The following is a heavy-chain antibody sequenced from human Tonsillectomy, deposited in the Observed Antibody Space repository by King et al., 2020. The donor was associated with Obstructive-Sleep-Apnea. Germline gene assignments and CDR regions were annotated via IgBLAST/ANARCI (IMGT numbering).Heavy chain of an antibody. CDR3: AKVFSSGWTGFDFDY. D-gene: IGHD6-19*01. J-gene: IGHJ4*02. CDR1: GFTFSSYA. CDR2: VMGSGGSA. V-gene: IGHV3-23*04. Sequence: VQLVESGGGLVQPGGSLRLSCAASGFTFSSYAMSWVRQAPGKGLEWVSGVMGSGGSASYADSLKGRCTISRDNSTNTLYLQMNTLRAEDTAVYYCAKVFSSGWTGFDFDYWGQGTLVTVSS.